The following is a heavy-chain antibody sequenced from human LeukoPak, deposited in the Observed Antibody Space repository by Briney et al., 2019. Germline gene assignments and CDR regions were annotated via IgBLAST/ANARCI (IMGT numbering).Heavy chain of an antibody. CDR1: GYSISNGYY. J-gene: IGHJ4*02. D-gene: IGHD3-3*01. CDR3: ARGAEYYAIWRGYAAYSDY. Sequence: SETLSLTCTVSGYSISNGYYWGWIRQSPGKGLERVGSVSHRGSTYYNPSLRSRVTISVDRSKQKFSLKLTSVTAADTAVYFCARGAEYYAIWRGYAAYSDYWGQGISVTVSS. V-gene: IGHV4-38-2*02. CDR2: VSHRGST.